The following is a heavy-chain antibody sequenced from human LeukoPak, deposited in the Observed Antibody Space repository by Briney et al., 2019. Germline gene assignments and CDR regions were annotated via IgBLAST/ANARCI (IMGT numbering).Heavy chain of an antibody. CDR1: GFTFDDYA. Sequence: GGSLRLSCAASGFTFDDYAMHWVRQAPGKGLEWVSGISWNSGSIGYADSVKGRFTISRDNAKNSLYLQMNSLRAEDTAVYYCAKGSDYGGNSYYYGMDVWGQGTTVTVSS. CDR2: ISWNSGSI. J-gene: IGHJ6*02. CDR3: AKGSDYGGNSYYYGMDV. D-gene: IGHD4-23*01. V-gene: IGHV3-9*01.